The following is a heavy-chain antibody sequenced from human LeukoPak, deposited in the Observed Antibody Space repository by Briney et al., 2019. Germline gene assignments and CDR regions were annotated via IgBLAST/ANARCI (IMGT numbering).Heavy chain of an antibody. CDR2: IGSSGRTI. D-gene: IGHD3-22*01. CDR1: GFTFSDYY. V-gene: IGHV3-11*04. CDR3: ARYSSDYTSDYHYYMDV. J-gene: IGHJ6*03. Sequence: GGSLRLSCAASGFTFSDYYMSWIRQAPGKGLEWVSYIGSSGRTIYYADSLKGRFTISRDNAKNSLYLQMNSLRAEDTAVYYCARYSSDYTSDYHYYMDVWGKGTTVTVSS.